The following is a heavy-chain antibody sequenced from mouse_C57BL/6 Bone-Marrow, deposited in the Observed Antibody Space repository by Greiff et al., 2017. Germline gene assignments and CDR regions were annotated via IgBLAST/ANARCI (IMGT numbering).Heavy chain of an antibody. CDR1: GYTFTSYD. CDR2: IYPRDGST. V-gene: IGHV1-85*01. CDR3: ARAYYGSKSWFAY. J-gene: IGHJ3*01. D-gene: IGHD1-1*01. Sequence: VKLQESGPELVKPGASVKLSCKASGYTFTSYDINWVKQRPGQGLEWIGWIYPRDGSTKYNEQFKGKDTLTVDTSSSTAYMELHSLTSEDSAVYFCARAYYGSKSWFAYWGQGTLVTVSA.